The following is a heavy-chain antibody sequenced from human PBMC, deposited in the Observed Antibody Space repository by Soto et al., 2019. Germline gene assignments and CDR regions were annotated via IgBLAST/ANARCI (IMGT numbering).Heavy chain of an antibody. CDR3: TKGDSSGYFDPSTGYSTPDH. Sequence: PGGSLRLSCAASGFTFSIYAMSWVRQAPGKGLEWVSGLYGNGRGISYADSVRGRFAISRDNSANTLFLQMSSLRGDDTATYYCTKGDSSGYFDPSTGYSTPDHWGQGTLVTVSS. CDR1: GFTFSIYA. D-gene: IGHD3-3*01. V-gene: IGHV3-23*01. J-gene: IGHJ5*02. CDR2: LYGNGRGI.